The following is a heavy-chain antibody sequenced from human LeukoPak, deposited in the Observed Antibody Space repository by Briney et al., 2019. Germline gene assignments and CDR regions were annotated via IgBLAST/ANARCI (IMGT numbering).Heavy chain of an antibody. CDR3: ARVRRSTVTTLWV. V-gene: IGHV4-59*08. J-gene: IGHJ4*02. Sequence: PSETLSLTCTVSGGSISSYYWSWIRQPPGKGLEWIGYIYYSGSTNYNPSLKSRVTISVDTSKNQFSLKLSSVTAADTAVYYCARVRRSTVTTLWVWGQGTLVTVSS. CDR1: GGSISSYY. CDR2: IYYSGST. D-gene: IGHD4-17*01.